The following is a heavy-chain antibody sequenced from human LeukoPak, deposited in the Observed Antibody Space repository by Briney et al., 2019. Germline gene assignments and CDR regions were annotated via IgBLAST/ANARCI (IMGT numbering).Heavy chain of an antibody. CDR1: GFTFSSYA. D-gene: IGHD2-15*01. V-gene: IGHV3-23*01. CDR2: ISGSGGST. CDR3: ARGGSGYCSGGSCYLDY. Sequence: GGSLRLSCAASGFTFSSYAMSWVRQAPGKGLEWVSAISGSGGSTYYADSVKGRFTISRDNSKNTLYLQMNSLRAEDTAVYYCARGGSGYCSGGSCYLDYWGQGTLVTVSS. J-gene: IGHJ4*02.